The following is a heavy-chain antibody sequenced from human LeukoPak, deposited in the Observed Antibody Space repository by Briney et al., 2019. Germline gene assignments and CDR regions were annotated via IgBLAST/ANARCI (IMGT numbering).Heavy chain of an antibody. CDR2: IRYDGSHK. Sequence: PGGALRLSCAASGFICSNYGMHWVRPAPGKGLEWVSFIRYDGSHKHYADSVKGRSTNSRENSKKTLVLQMNSLRPGDTAMYYCAKDLLKEGSYGSGIDWFDPWGQGAQVTVSS. D-gene: IGHD3-10*01. CDR1: GFICSNYG. CDR3: AKDLLKEGSYGSGIDWFDP. J-gene: IGHJ5*02. V-gene: IGHV3-30*02.